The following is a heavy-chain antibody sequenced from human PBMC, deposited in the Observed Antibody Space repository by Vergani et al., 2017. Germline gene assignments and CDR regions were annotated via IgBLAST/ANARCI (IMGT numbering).Heavy chain of an antibody. CDR3: ARGLRKLERLDYDYYGMDV. CDR1: GYTFTSYD. CDR2: MNPNSGNT. J-gene: IGHJ6*02. D-gene: IGHD1-1*01. Sequence: QVQLVQSGAEVKKPGASVKVSCKASGYTFTSYDINWVRQATGQGLEWMGWMNPNSGNTGYAQKFQGRVTMTRNTSISTAYMELSSLRSEDTAVYYCARGLRKLERLDYDYYGMDVWGQGTTVTVSS. V-gene: IGHV1-8*01.